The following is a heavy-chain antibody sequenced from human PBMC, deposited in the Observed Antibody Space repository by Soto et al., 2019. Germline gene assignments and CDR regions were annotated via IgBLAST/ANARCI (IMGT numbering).Heavy chain of an antibody. D-gene: IGHD3-16*01. CDR1: GFTFSSYA. J-gene: IGHJ4*02. CDR3: ARRGIGAYFDY. V-gene: IGHV3-23*01. CDR2: ISGSGGST. Sequence: EVQLLESGGGLVQPGGSLRLSCAASGFTFSSYAMRWVRQAPGKGLEWVSAISGSGGSTYYAASVKGRFTFSRDNSKTTLSLQMTSLSAEDTAVYYCARRGIGAYFDYWGQGTLVTVSS.